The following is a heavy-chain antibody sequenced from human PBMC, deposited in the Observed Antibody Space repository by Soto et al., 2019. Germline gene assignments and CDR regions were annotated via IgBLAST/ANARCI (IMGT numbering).Heavy chain of an antibody. V-gene: IGHV4-39*01. CDR2: SGTT. CDR3: ATYGGGTGRFDF. CDR1: GGSISSSNYY. J-gene: IGHJ4*02. Sequence: QLQLQESGPGLVKPSETLSLTCTVSGGSISSSNYYWTWIRQPPGKGLEWIGSGTTYNPSLRSRVTIAVDASKNQFSLTLNSVNAADTAVYHCATYGGGTGRFDFWGQGTLVTVSS. D-gene: IGHD4-17*01.